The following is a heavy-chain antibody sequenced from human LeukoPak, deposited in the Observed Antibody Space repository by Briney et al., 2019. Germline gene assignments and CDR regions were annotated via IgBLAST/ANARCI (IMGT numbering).Heavy chain of an antibody. CDR3: ARMYCGGWKCYLSYFDY. J-gene: IGHJ4*02. D-gene: IGHD2-21*01. V-gene: IGHV3-7*04. CDR2: INQDGGEK. Sequence: GGSLRLSCAGSGFTFSTYWMSWVRQAPGKGLEWVANINQDGGEKHYVDSVKGRFTISRDNAKDSLDLQLNSLRGEDTAVYYCARMYCGGWKCYLSYFDYWGQGTVVTVSS. CDR1: GFTFSTYW.